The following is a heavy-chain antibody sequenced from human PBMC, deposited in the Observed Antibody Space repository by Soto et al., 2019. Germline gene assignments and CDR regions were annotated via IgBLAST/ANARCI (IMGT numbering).Heavy chain of an antibody. D-gene: IGHD6-19*01. CDR1: GGSISSGGYS. V-gene: IGHV4-30-2*01. CDR3: ARDRYRSGTYLDY. Sequence: SETLSLTCAVSGGSISSGGYSWSWIRQPPGKGLEWIGYIYHSGSTYYNPSLKSRVTISVDRSKNQFSLKLSSVTAADTAVYYCARDRYRSGTYLDYWGQGTLVTVSS. J-gene: IGHJ4*02. CDR2: IYHSGST.